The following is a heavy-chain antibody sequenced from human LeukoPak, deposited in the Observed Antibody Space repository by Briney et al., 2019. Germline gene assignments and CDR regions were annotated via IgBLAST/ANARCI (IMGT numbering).Heavy chain of an antibody. J-gene: IGHJ6*02. CDR3: ARDMKLELPASSAYFYGMDV. V-gene: IGHV3-7*01. Sequence: GGSLRLSCAASGFTFSNYEMNWVRQAPGKGLEWVANIKQDGSEKYYVDSVRGRFTISRDNAKNSLCLQMNSLRAEDTAVYYCARDMKLELPASSAYFYGMDVWGRGTTVTVSS. CDR1: GFTFSNYE. CDR2: IKQDGSEK. D-gene: IGHD1-7*01.